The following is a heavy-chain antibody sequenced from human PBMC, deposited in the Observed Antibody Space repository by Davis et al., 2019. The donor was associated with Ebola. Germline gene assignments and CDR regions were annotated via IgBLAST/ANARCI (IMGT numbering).Heavy chain of an antibody. CDR2: IYYSGST. CDR3: ASRERWLQFLSFIGAFDI. J-gene: IGHJ3*02. V-gene: IGHV4-39*01. CDR1: GGSISSSSYY. D-gene: IGHD5-24*01. Sequence: PSETLSLTCTVSGGSISSSSYYWGWIRQPPGKGLEWIGSIYYSGSTYYNPSLKSRVTISVDTSKNQFSLKLSSVTAADTAVYYCASRERWLQFLSFIGAFDIWGQGTMVTVSS.